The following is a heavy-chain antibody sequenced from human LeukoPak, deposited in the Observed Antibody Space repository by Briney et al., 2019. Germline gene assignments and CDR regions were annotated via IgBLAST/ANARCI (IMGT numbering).Heavy chain of an antibody. CDR1: GYTFTANN. Sequence: GASVKVSCKASGYTFTANNIHWVRQAPGQGPEWMGWVTLNSGATNIAQKFQDRVAVTTDTFISTAYVDLSRLRPDGTAVYFCGRGLPGTSPGFEYWGEGTLVIASS. V-gene: IGHV1-2*02. CDR3: GRGLPGTSPGFEY. CDR2: VTLNSGAT. J-gene: IGHJ4*02. D-gene: IGHD5/OR15-5a*01.